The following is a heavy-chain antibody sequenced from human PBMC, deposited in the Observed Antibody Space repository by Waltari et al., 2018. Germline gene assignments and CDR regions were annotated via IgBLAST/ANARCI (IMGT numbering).Heavy chain of an antibody. CDR3: TRGGRDSSWYWRD. Sequence: EVQLVESGGGLAQPGGSRRLSWAASGCSFSNYWMTWVSQSSGKGPEWVANIKQDGSEKYYMDSVKGRFTISRDNAKNSLYLQMNNLRVEDTAVYYCTRGGRDSSWYWRDWGQGTLVTVSS. V-gene: IGHV3-7*01. CDR1: GCSFSNYW. D-gene: IGHD6-13*01. CDR2: IKQDGSEK. J-gene: IGHJ4*02.